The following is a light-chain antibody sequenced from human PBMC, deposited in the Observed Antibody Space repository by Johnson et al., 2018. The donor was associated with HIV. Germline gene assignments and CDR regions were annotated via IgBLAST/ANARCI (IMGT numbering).Light chain of an antibody. J-gene: IGLJ1*01. CDR1: SSNIGNNY. V-gene: IGLV1-51*02. CDR3: GTCDSSLSSPYV. CDR2: ENN. Sequence: QSVLTQPPSVSAAPGQKVTISCSGSSSNIGNNYVSWYQQLPGTAPKLLIYENNKRPSGIPDRFSGSKSGTSATLGITGLQTGDEADYYCGTCDSSLSSPYVFVPGPNIAVL.